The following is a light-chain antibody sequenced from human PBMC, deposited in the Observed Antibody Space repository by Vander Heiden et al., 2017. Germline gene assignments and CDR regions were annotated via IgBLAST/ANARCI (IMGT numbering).Light chain of an antibody. J-gene: IGKJ1*01. CDR2: KAS. CDR3: QQYKSYPWT. CDR1: LSITRY. V-gene: IGKV1-5*03. Sequence: DIQMTQSPSTLYASVGDTVTITCRASLSITRYLAWFQQKPGKAPKLLMFKASDLENGVPSRFRGSGFGTEFALTITSLQPDDFATYYCQQYKSYPWTFGQGTKVEVK.